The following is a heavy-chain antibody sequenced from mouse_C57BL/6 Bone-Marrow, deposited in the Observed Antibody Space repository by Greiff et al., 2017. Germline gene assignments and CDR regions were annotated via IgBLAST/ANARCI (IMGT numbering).Heavy chain of an antibody. J-gene: IGHJ3*01. V-gene: IGHV1-7*01. CDR2: INPSSGYT. Sequence: QVHVKQSGAELAKPGASVKLSCKASGYTFTSYWMHWVKQRPGQGLEWIGYINPSSGYTKYNQKFKDKDTLTADKSSSTAYMQLSSLTYEDSAVYYCASHGVPFAYWGQGTLVTVSA. D-gene: IGHD5-1*01. CDR3: ASHGVPFAY. CDR1: GYTFTSYW.